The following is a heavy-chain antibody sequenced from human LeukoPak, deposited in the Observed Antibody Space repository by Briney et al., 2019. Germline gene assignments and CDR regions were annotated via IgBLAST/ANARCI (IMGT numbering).Heavy chain of an antibody. CDR1: GGTFSSYA. D-gene: IGHD3-22*01. CDR3: ARDRRGSPYYYDSSGYDVAFDI. Sequence: GASVKVSCKASGGTFSSYAISWVRQAPGQGLEWMGGIIPIFGTANYAQKFQGRVTITADKSTSTAYMELSSLRSEDTAVYYCARDRRGSPYYYDSSGYDVAFDIWGQGTMVTVSS. J-gene: IGHJ3*02. V-gene: IGHV1-69*06. CDR2: IIPIFGTA.